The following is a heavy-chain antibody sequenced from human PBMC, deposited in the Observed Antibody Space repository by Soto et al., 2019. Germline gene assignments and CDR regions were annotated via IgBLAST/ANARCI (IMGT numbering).Heavy chain of an antibody. V-gene: IGHV1-69*13. CDR1: GGTFRSYA. Sequence: SVTVSCKASGGTFRSYAISWVRQAPGQGLEWMGGIIPIFGTANYAQKFQGRVTITADESTSTAYMELSSLRSEDTAVYYCARDSITMIVVPSYGMDVWGQGTTVTVSS. J-gene: IGHJ6*02. CDR3: ARDSITMIVVPSYGMDV. D-gene: IGHD3-22*01. CDR2: IIPIFGTA.